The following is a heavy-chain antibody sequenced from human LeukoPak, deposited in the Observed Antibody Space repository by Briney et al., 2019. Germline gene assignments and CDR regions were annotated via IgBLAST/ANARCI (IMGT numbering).Heavy chain of an antibody. CDR1: GGSISSYY. D-gene: IGHD3-9*01. CDR2: IYTSGST. V-gene: IGHV4-4*07. J-gene: IGHJ6*03. CDR3: ARDRTYYDILTGYYRDYYYYYMDV. Sequence: PSETLSLTCTVSGGSISSYYWSWLRQPAGKGLEWFGRIYTSGSTNYNPSLKSRVTMSVDTSKNQFSLKLSSVTAADTAVYYCARDRTYYDILTGYYRDYYYYYMDVWGKGTTVTISS.